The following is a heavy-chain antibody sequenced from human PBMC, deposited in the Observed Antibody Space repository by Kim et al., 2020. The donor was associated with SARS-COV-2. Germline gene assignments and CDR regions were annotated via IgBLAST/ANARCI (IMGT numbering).Heavy chain of an antibody. CDR1: GYSISSGYY. CDR2: IYHSGST. Sequence: SETLSLTCTVSGYSISSGYYWGWIRQPPGKGLEWIGSIYHSGSTYYNPSLKSRVTISVDTSKNQFSLKLSSVTAADTAVYYCARAGASEGPLLYYYYYYGMDVWGQGTTVTVSS. CDR3: ARAGASEGPLLYYYYYYGMDV. D-gene: IGHD3-10*01. V-gene: IGHV4-38-2*02. J-gene: IGHJ6*02.